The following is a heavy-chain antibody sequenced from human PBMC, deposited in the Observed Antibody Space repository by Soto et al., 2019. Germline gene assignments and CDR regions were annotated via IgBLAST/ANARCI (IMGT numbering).Heavy chain of an antibody. Sequence: EVQLVESGGGLVQPGGSLRLSCAASGFPFSTYDMNWVRQTAGKGLEWVSAIGIGGDTYYSDSAKGRFTVSRENAKSSSYLQMNSLRAGDTAVYYCARAAEVYPIDYWGQGTLVTVSS. CDR3: ARAAEVYPIDY. CDR1: GFPFSTYD. CDR2: IGIGGDT. J-gene: IGHJ4*02. V-gene: IGHV3-13*04.